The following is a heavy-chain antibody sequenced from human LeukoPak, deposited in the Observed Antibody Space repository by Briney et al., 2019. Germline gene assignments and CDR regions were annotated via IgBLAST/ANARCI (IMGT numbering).Heavy chain of an antibody. CDR1: GYTFTNYA. CDR3: ASHNNSGYSGFDY. D-gene: IGHD3-22*01. CDR2: INTNTGNP. Sequence: EASVKVSCKASGYTFTNYAMNWVRQAPGQGLEWMGWINTNTGNPTYAHGFTGRFVFSLDTSVSTAFLQISSLKAEDTAVYYCASHNNSGYSGFDYWGQGTLVTVSS. V-gene: IGHV7-4-1*02. J-gene: IGHJ4*02.